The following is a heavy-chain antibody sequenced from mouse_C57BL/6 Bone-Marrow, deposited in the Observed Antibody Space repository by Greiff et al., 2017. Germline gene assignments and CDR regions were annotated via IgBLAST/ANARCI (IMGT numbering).Heavy chain of an antibody. Sequence: VQLQQSGAELVRPGASVKLSCTASGFNIKDDYMHWVKQRPEQGLEWIGWIDPENGATEYASKFQGKATITVDTSSNTAYLLLSSLTSEDTAVYYCTKIAYWGQGTLVTVSA. CDR1: GFNIKDDY. CDR3: TKIAY. CDR2: IDPENGAT. V-gene: IGHV14-4*01. J-gene: IGHJ3*01.